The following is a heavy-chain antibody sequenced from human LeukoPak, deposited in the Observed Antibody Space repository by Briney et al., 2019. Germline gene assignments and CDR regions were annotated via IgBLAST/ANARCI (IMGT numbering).Heavy chain of an antibody. D-gene: IGHD2-2*02. J-gene: IGHJ4*01. CDR2: TNPADGVT. CDR3: AKGYRFFDF. CDR1: GFTFSSCA. Sequence: PGGSVRLSCAASGFTFSSCAMSWVRQAPGKGLEWVSATNPADGVTYYADSVQGRFTISRDNSKNSLYLQMNSLRVEDTAVYYCAKGYRFFDFWGHGALVTVSS. V-gene: IGHV3-23*01.